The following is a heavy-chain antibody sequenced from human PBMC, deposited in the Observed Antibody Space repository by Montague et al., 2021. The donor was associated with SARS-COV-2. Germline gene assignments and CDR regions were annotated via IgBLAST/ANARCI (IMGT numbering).Heavy chain of an antibody. V-gene: IGHV3-48*02. CDR2: ITGTSSLV. D-gene: IGHD7-27*01. Sequence: SLRLSCAASGFTFSIYSMNWVRQAPGKGLEWVPYITGTSSLVHYADSVKGRFTISRDNAQNSLYLQMNSLRDEDTAVYYCARSTGHFDYWGLGTLVTVSS. CDR3: ARSTGHFDY. CDR1: GFTFSIYS. J-gene: IGHJ4*02.